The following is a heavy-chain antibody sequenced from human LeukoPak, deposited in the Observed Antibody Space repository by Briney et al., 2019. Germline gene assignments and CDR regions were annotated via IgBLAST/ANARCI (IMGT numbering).Heavy chain of an antibody. V-gene: IGHV3-48*03. D-gene: IGHD3-10*01. CDR2: ISSSGSTI. J-gene: IGHJ6*03. CDR3: ARDGYHRELFWGGGDYYYYYMDV. Sequence: GGSLRLSCAASGFTFSSYEMNWVRQAPGKGLEWVSYISSSGSTIYYADSVKGRFTISRDNAKNSLYLQMNSLRAEDTAVYYCARDGYHRELFWGGGDYYYYYMDVWGKGTTVTISS. CDR1: GFTFSSYE.